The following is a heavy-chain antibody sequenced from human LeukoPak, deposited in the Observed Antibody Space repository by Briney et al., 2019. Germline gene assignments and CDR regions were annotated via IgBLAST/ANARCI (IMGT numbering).Heavy chain of an antibody. CDR3: ARGGTRYYFDY. CDR2: IYSGGST. V-gene: IGHV3-66*01. D-gene: IGHD3-16*01. CDR1: GFTVSSNY. J-gene: IGHJ4*02. Sequence: GGSLRLSCAASGFTVSSNYMSWVRQAPGKGLEWVSVIYSGGSTYYADSVKGRFTISRDNSKNTLYLQMNSLRAEDTAVCYCARGGTRYYFDYWGQGTLVTVSS.